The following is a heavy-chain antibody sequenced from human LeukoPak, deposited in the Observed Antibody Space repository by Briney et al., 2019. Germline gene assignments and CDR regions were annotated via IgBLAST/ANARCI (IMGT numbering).Heavy chain of an antibody. J-gene: IGHJ4*02. D-gene: IGHD1-1*01. Sequence: PSETLSLTCIVSGVSISSYYLTWIRQPAGNGLEWIGCIYTNGYTNYNPSLKSRVTMSVDTSKNQLSLDLRSVTAADTAVYYCARVGDNFGPFDHWGQGIRVTVSS. CDR3: ARVGDNFGPFDH. CDR1: GVSISSYY. CDR2: IYTNGYT. V-gene: IGHV4-4*07.